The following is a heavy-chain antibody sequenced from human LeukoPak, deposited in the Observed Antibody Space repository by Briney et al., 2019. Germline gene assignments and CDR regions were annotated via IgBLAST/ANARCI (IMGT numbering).Heavy chain of an antibody. Sequence: PSETLSLTCTVSAGSITSYYCSWIRQPPWKGLEWIGYIYYSGSTNYNPSLKSRVTISVDTSKDQFSLKLSSVTAADTAVYYCARGREWEPKVFDYWGQGTLVTVSS. V-gene: IGHV4-59*01. CDR3: ARGREWEPKVFDY. CDR1: AGSITSYY. D-gene: IGHD1-26*01. CDR2: IYYSGST. J-gene: IGHJ4*02.